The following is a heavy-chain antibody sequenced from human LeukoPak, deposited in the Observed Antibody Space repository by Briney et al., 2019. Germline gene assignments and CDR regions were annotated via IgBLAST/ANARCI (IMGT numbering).Heavy chain of an antibody. CDR1: GYTFTSYG. J-gene: IGHJ4*02. CDR3: ARDRAAGIAVAGSLDY. D-gene: IGHD6-19*01. V-gene: IGHV1-18*01. CDR2: ISAYNGNT. Sequence: GASVKVSCKASGYTFTSYGISWVRQAPGQGLEWMGWISAYNGNTNYAQKLQGRVTMTTDTSTSTAYMELRSLRSDDTAVYYCARDRAAGIAVAGSLDYWGRGTLVTVSS.